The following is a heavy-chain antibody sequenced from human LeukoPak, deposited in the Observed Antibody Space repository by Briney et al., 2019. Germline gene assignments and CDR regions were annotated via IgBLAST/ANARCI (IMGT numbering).Heavy chain of an antibody. D-gene: IGHD6-13*01. J-gene: IGHJ5*02. CDR2: IYYSGST. CDR3: IRIAAAGTWWFDP. Sequence: SETLSLTCTVSGGSLSSSNYYWGWIRQPPGKGLEWIGSIYYSGSTYYNPSLKSRVTISVDTSKNQFSLKLSSVTAADTAVYYSIRIAAAGTWWFDPWGQGTLVTVSS. CDR1: GGSLSSSNYY. V-gene: IGHV4-39*01.